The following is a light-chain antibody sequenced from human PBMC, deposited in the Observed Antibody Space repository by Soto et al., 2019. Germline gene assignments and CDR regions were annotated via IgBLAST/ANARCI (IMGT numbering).Light chain of an antibody. CDR3: QQYDNFPLS. CDR1: QDISNY. Sequence: DIQMTQSPSSLSASVGDRVTITCQASQDISNYLNWYQQKPGKAPKLLIYDASNLEAVVPSRFSGSGSGTDFTFTISSLQPEDIATYYCQQYDNFPLSFGPGTKVDIK. CDR2: DAS. J-gene: IGKJ3*01. V-gene: IGKV1-33*01.